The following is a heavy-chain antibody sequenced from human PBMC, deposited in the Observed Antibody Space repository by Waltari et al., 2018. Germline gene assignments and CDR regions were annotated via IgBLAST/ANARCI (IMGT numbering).Heavy chain of an antibody. V-gene: IGHV3-33*06. CDR1: GFTFSSYG. CDR3: AKDSYGSGSYQDY. Sequence: QVQLVESGGGVVQPGRSLRLSCAASGFTFSSYGMHWVRQAPGKGLEWVAVIWYDGSNKDYADSVKGRFTIYRDNSKNTLYLQMNSLRAEDTAVYYCAKDSYGSGSYQDYWGQGTLVTVSS. CDR2: IWYDGSNK. J-gene: IGHJ4*02. D-gene: IGHD3-10*01.